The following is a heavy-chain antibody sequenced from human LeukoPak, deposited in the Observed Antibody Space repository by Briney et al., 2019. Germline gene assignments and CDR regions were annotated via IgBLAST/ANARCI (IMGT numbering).Heavy chain of an antibody. V-gene: IGHV4-39*01. CDR1: GGSISSSSFY. CDR2: IFYSGST. D-gene: IGHD6-19*01. Sequence: SETLSLTCTVSGGSISSSSFYWGWIRQPPGKGLEWIGTIFYSGSTYYNPSLRSRVTMSVDTSKNQFSLRLSSVTAADTAVYYCARQGYISGQGFRNNWFDPWGQGSLVTVFS. J-gene: IGHJ5*02. CDR3: ARQGYISGQGFRNNWFDP.